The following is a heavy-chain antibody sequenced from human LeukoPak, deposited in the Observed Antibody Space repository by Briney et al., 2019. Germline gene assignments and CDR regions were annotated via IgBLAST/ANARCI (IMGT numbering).Heavy chain of an antibody. CDR1: GFTFSDYG. V-gene: IGHV3-23*01. CDR3: FMDV. J-gene: IGHJ6*02. CDR2: ISGSGGST. Sequence: GGSLRLSCAASGFTFSDYGMSWVRQAPGKGLEWVSGISGSGGSTYYADSVKGRFTISRDNSKNTLYLQMNSLRAEDTAVYYCFMDVWGQGTTVTVSS.